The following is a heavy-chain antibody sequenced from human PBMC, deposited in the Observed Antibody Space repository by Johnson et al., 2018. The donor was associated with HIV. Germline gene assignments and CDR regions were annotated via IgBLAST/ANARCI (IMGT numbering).Heavy chain of an antibody. V-gene: IGHV3-13*01. D-gene: IGHD1-26*01. CDR1: GFTFSSYD. J-gene: IGHJ3*02. Sequence: VQLVESGGGLVQPGGSLRLSCAASGFTFSSYDMHWVRQATGKGLEWVSAIGTAGDTYYPGSVKGRFTISRENAKNTLYLQMSSLRAGDTAVYYCARSSGSYLDDAFDIWGQGTMVTVSS. CDR2: IGTAGDT. CDR3: ARSSGSYLDDAFDI.